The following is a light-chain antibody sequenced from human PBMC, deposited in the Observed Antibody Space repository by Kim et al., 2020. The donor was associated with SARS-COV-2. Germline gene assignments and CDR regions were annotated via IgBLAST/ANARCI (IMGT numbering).Light chain of an antibody. CDR2: GTS. Sequence: LQPEERATLYWRASQRVISRYLAWYQQEPGQAPRLLIYGTSNRATGIPDRFSGSGSGTDFTLTISRLGPEDFAVYYCQQFGSAVTFGGGTKVDSK. V-gene: IGKV3-20*01. CDR1: QRVISRY. J-gene: IGKJ4*01. CDR3: QQFGSAVT.